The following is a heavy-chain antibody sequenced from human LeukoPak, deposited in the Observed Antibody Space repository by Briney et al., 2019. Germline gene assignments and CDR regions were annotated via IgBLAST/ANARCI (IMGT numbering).Heavy chain of an antibody. D-gene: IGHD6-13*01. Sequence: SETLSLTCAVYGGSFSGYYWSWIRQPPGKGLEWIWEINHSGSTNYNPSLKSRVTISVDTSKNQFSLKLSSVTAADTAVYYCARAEYSSSSHNWFDPWGQGTLVTVSS. J-gene: IGHJ5*02. CDR3: ARAEYSSSSHNWFDP. CDR2: INHSGST. CDR1: GGSFSGYY. V-gene: IGHV4-34*01.